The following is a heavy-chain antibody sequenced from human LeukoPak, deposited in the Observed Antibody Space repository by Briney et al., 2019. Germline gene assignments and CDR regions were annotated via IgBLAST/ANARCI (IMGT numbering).Heavy chain of an antibody. J-gene: IGHJ3*02. V-gene: IGHV1-18*01. D-gene: IGHD3-22*01. CDR3: AIPRPVYDSSGYLAFDI. Sequence: ASVKVSCKASGGTFSSYAISWVRQAPGQGLEWMGWISAYNGNTNYAQKLQGRVTMTTDTSTSTAYMELRSLRSDDTAVYYCAIPRPVYDSSGYLAFDIWGQGTMVTVSS. CDR1: GGTFSSYA. CDR2: ISAYNGNT.